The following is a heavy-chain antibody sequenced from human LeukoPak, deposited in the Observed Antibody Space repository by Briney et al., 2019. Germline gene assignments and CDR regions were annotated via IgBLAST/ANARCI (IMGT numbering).Heavy chain of an antibody. Sequence: SETLSLTCTVSGVSLATNNYNWGWIRQPPGKGLEWIGSFSHDGKTYSNPSLKSRVSVSVDTSKNQFSLKLSSVTAADTAMYFCARRSYYDSSGYYYSPFDIWGQGTVVTVSS. CDR2: FSHDGKT. J-gene: IGHJ3*02. CDR1: GVSLATNNYN. D-gene: IGHD3-22*01. V-gene: IGHV4-39*01. CDR3: ARRSYYDSSGYYYSPFDI.